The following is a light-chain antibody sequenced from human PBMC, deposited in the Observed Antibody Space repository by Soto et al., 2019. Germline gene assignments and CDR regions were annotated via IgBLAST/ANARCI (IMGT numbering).Light chain of an antibody. CDR2: GAS. J-gene: IGKJ5*01. CDR1: QSVSSN. V-gene: IGKV3-15*01. CDR3: QQYNTWPPIT. Sequence: EIVMTQSPATLSVSPGERATLSCRASQSVSSNLAWYQQKPGQAHRLLIFGASTRATGIPARFSGSGSGTEFTLTISSLQSEDFAVYFCQQYNTWPPITFGPGTRLDIK.